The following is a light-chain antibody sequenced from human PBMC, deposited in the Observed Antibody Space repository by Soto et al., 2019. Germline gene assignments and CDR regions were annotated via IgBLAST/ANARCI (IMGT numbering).Light chain of an antibody. V-gene: IGLV1-40*01. CDR1: TSNIGAGYD. Sequence: QSVLTQPPSVSGAPGQRVTISCTWSTSNIGAGYDVHWYQQLPGTAPKLLIYGNSNRPSGVPDRFSGSKSGTSASLAITGLQAEDEADYCCQSYDSSLSGSDVVFGGGTKLTVL. J-gene: IGLJ2*01. CDR3: QSYDSSLSGSDVV. CDR2: GNS.